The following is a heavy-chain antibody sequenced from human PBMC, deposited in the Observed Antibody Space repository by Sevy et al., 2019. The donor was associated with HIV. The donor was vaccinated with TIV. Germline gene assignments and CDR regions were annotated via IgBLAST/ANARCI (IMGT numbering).Heavy chain of an antibody. CDR1: GYTFTSYG. Sequence: ASVKVSCKASGYTFTSYGISWVRQAPGQGLEWMGWISVYNGNANYAQQFQGRVTMTTDTSTSTAYMELASLRSDDTAVYYCARESDFLYYFDYWGQGTLVTVSS. J-gene: IGHJ4*02. D-gene: IGHD3-3*01. CDR3: ARESDFLYYFDY. V-gene: IGHV1-18*01. CDR2: ISVYNGNA.